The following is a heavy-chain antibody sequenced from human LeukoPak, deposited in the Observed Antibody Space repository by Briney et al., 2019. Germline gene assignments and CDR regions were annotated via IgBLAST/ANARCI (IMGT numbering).Heavy chain of an antibody. J-gene: IGHJ6*02. Sequence: KPSETLSLTCTVSGGSISSSSYYWGWIRQPPGKGLEWIGSIYYSGSTNYNPSLKSRVTISVDTSKNQFSLKLSSVTAADTAVYYCARDRYDILTGQYGMDVWGQGTTVTVSS. CDR1: GGSISSSSYY. CDR3: ARDRYDILTGQYGMDV. D-gene: IGHD3-9*01. V-gene: IGHV4-39*07. CDR2: IYYSGST.